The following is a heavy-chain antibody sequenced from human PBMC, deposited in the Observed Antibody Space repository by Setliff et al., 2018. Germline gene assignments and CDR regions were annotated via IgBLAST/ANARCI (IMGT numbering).Heavy chain of an antibody. V-gene: IGHV3-66*02. J-gene: IGHJ6*03. CDR1: GFTVSSNY. CDR3: ARGIVVVPAALDV. Sequence: GGSLRLSCAVSGFTVSSNYMSWVRQAPGKGLEWVSVIYSGGSTYYTDSVKGRFTISRGNSKNTLYLQMNSLRAEDTAVYYCARGIVVVPAALDVWGKGTTVTV. D-gene: IGHD2-2*01. CDR2: IYSGGST.